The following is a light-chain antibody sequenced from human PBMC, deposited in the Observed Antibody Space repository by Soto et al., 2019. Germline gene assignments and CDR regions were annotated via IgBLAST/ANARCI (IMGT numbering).Light chain of an antibody. J-gene: IGKJ1*01. CDR3: QQFNNWTRT. CDR2: DAS. CDR1: QSVSSH. V-gene: IGKV3-15*01. Sequence: EILMTQSPATLSVSPGEGATVTCRASQSVSSHLAWYQHKPGQAPRLLLYDASTRETGIPARFSGSGSGTEFTLTISSLQSEDFAVYYCQQFNNWTRTFGQGTKVDIK.